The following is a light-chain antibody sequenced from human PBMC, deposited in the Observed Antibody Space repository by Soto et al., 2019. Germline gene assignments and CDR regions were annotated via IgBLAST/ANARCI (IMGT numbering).Light chain of an antibody. CDR3: QQYNNWPQT. J-gene: IGKJ1*01. Sequence: ETLMTQSPVTLSVSPGERVTLSCRASQSVTINLAWYHQKPGQAPRLLIYGASTRATCIPARFTGSGSGTEFTLSISSLKSDDFGIDSCQQYNNWPQTFGQGTKVEIK. CDR1: QSVTIN. V-gene: IGKV3-15*01. CDR2: GAS.